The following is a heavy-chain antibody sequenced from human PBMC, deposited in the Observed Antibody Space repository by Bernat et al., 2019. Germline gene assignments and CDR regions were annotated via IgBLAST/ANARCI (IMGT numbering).Heavy chain of an antibody. D-gene: IGHD3-3*01. CDR2: IIPIFGTA. Sequence: QVQLVQSGAEVKKPWSSVKVSCKASGGTFSSYAISWVRQAPGQGLGWMGGIIPIFGTANYAQEFQGRVPSTADESTSTAYMELSSLRSENTAVYCCAQYTIFGVVGPKYLQHWGQGTLVTVSS. V-gene: IGHV1-69*01. J-gene: IGHJ1*01. CDR3: AQYTIFGVVGPKYLQH. CDR1: GGTFSSYA.